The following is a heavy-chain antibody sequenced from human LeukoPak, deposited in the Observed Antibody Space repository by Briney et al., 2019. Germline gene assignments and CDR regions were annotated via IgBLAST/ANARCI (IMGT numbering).Heavy chain of an antibody. D-gene: IGHD2-15*01. Sequence: ETMSLTCTVSGGSVSSDSYCWSWIRQPPGKGLEWIGYIYYSGSTNYNPSLKSRVTISVDTSRNQFSLKVNSVTTADTAIYYCASARCSGGTCYPFTFDYWGQGTLVTVSS. CDR3: ASARCSGGTCYPFTFDY. V-gene: IGHV4-61*01. J-gene: IGHJ4*02. CDR2: IYYSGST. CDR1: GGSVSSDSYC.